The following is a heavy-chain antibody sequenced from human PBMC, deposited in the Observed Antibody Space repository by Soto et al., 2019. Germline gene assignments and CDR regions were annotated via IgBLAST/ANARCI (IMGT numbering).Heavy chain of an antibody. V-gene: IGHV3-23*01. CDR3: AKDRYFDHDSRGYLFDN. Sequence: EVQLLESGGDLIQPGGSLRLSCAASGFTFNIYAMTWVRQAPGKGLEWVSAISRYGDITYYADSVEGRFSISRDNSKNTLYLQMNSLRAEDTAVYYCAKDRYFDHDSRGYLFDNWGQGTLVTVSS. D-gene: IGHD3-22*01. CDR1: GFTFNIYA. CDR2: ISRYGDIT. J-gene: IGHJ4*02.